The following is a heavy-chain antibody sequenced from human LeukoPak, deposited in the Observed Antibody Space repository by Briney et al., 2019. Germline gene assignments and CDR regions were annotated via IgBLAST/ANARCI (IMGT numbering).Heavy chain of an antibody. CDR3: ARGARGVSGYYSDF. Sequence: GGSLRLSCAASGFTFDDYGMSWVRQAPGKGLEWVSGINWNGGSTGYADSVKGRFTISRDNAKNSLYLQMNSLRAEDTALYYCARGARGVSGYYSDFWGQGTLVTVSS. V-gene: IGHV3-20*04. CDR1: GFTFDDYG. CDR2: INWNGGST. D-gene: IGHD3-10*01. J-gene: IGHJ4*02.